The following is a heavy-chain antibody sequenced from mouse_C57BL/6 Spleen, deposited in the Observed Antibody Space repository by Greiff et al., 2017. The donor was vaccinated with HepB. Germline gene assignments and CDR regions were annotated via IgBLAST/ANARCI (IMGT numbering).Heavy chain of an antibody. J-gene: IGHJ4*01. D-gene: IGHD2-1*01. V-gene: IGHV14-4*01. CDR3: TTLLSNAMDY. CDR2: IDPENGDT. CDR1: GFNIKDDY. Sequence: EVKLMESGAELVRPGASVKLSCTASGFNIKDDYMHWVKQRPEQGLEWIGWIDPENGDTEYASKFQGKATITADTSSNTAYLQLSSLTSEDTAVYYCTTLLSNAMDYWGQGTSVTVSS.